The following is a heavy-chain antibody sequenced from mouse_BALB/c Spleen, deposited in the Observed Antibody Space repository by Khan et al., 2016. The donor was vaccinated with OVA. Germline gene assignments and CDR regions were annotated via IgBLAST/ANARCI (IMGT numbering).Heavy chain of an antibody. D-gene: IGHD1-1*01. V-gene: IGHV1-77*01. CDR3: ARSGYGSLGY. CDR2: IYPGSGST. Sequence: QVQLQQPGPVLVKPGASVKMSCKASGYTFTDYIINWVRQRTGQGLEWIGQIYPGSGSTYYNEKFKGKATLTADKSSNTAYMQLRSLTSEDSAVYFGARSGYGSLGYWGQGTTLTVSA. CDR1: GYTFTDYI. J-gene: IGHJ2*01.